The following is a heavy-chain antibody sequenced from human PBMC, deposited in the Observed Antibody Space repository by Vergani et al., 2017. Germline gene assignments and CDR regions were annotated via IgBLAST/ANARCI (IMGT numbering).Heavy chain of an antibody. J-gene: IGHJ6*02. V-gene: IGHV1-3*01. D-gene: IGHD6-13*01. CDR1: GYTFTSYA. CDR2: INAGNGNT. CDR3: ARGSQQKLTQKPYYYYGMDV. Sequence: QVQLVQSGAEVKKPGASVKVSCKASGYTFTSYAMHWVRQAPGQRLEWMGWINAGNGNTKYSQKFQGRVTITRDTSASTAYMELSSLRSEDTAVYYCARGSQQKLTQKPYYYYGMDVWGQGTTVTVSS.